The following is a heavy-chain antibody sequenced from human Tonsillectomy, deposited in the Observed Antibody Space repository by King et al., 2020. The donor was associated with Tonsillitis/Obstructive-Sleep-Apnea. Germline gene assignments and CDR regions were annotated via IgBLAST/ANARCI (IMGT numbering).Heavy chain of an antibody. Sequence: VQLPQWGAGLLKPSETLSLTCAVYGGSFSGYYWSWIRQPPGKGLEWIGEINHSGSTNYNPSLKSRVTISVDTSKNQFSLKLSSVTAADTAVYYCARGRGGYRRNFDYWGQGTLVTVSS. CDR1: GGSFSGYY. V-gene: IGHV4-34*01. D-gene: IGHD1-26*01. CDR2: INHSGST. J-gene: IGHJ4*02. CDR3: ARGRGGYRRNFDY.